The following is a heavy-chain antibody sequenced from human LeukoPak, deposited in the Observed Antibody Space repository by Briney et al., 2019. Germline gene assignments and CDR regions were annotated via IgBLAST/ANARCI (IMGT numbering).Heavy chain of an antibody. CDR3: ARVGWYYDSSGYYYPYYFDY. CDR2: INAGNGNT. V-gene: IGHV1-3*01. D-gene: IGHD3-22*01. Sequence: GASVKVSCKASGYTFTSYAMHWVRQAPGQRLEWMGWINAGNGNTKYSQKFQGRVTITRDTSASTAYMELSSLRSEDTAVYYCARVGWYYDSSGYYYPYYFDYWGQGTLVTVSS. J-gene: IGHJ4*02. CDR1: GYTFTSYA.